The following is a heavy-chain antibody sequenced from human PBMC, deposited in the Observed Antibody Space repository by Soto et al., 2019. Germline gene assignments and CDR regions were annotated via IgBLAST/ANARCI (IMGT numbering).Heavy chain of an antibody. J-gene: IGHJ4*02. D-gene: IGHD6-13*01. CDR1: GFTFHDYA. Sequence: GGSLRLSCAVSGFTFHDYAMHWVRQAPGKGLEWVSAINWNNGGIAYADSVKGRFTISRDNAKNSLYLQMNSLRPEDTALYYCAKQGGPAVAGALDYWGQGTPVSVSS. CDR3: AKQGGPAVAGALDY. CDR2: INWNNGGI. V-gene: IGHV3-9*01.